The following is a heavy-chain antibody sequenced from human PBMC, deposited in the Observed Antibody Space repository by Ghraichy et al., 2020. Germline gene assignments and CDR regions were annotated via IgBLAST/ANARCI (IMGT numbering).Heavy chain of an antibody. CDR3: ARGVNRNHGRSGHYYYGMDV. CDR1: GGTFSSDV. J-gene: IGHJ6*02. D-gene: IGHD1-14*01. V-gene: IGHV1-69*13. Sequence: SVKVSCKASGGTFSSDVISWVRQPPGQGLEWMGGIIPMFGTANHAQKFQGRVTFTAHEFTSTAYMELSSLRSEDTAVYYCARGVNRNHGRSGHYYYGMDVWGQGTTVTVSS. CDR2: IIPMFGTA.